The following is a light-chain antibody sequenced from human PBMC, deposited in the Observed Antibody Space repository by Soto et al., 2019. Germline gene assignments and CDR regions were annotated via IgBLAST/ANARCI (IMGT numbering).Light chain of an antibody. CDR1: QSVSSSY. Sequence: EIVLTQSPGTLSLSPGERATLSCRASQSVSSSYFAWYQQKPGQAPRPLIYGASSRATGIPDRFSGSGSGTDFTRTISRLEPEDFAVYYCQQYGSSPRTFGQGTKVDIK. CDR3: QQYGSSPRT. V-gene: IGKV3-20*01. J-gene: IGKJ1*01. CDR2: GAS.